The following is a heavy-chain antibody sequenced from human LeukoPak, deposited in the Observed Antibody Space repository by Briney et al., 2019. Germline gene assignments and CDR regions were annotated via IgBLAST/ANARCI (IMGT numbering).Heavy chain of an antibody. CDR3: TTEGYYYYGMDV. V-gene: IGHV3-15*01. J-gene: IGHJ6*02. CDR1: GFTFSNYN. Sequence: PGGSLRLSCVASGFTFSNYNMNWVRQAPGKGLEWVGRIKSKTDGGTTDYAAPVKGRFTISRDDSKNTLYLQMNSLKTEDTAVYYCTTEGYYYYGMDVWGQGTTVTVSS. CDR2: IKSKTDGGTT.